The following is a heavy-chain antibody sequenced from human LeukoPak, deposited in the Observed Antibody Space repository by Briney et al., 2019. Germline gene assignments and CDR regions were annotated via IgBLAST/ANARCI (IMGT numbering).Heavy chain of an antibody. Sequence: SRVTISVDTSKNQFSLKLSSVTAADTAVYYCARSIWFGELSTYYYYMDVWGKGTTVTISS. V-gene: IGHV4-59*01. CDR3: ARSIWFGELSTYYYYMDV. J-gene: IGHJ6*03. D-gene: IGHD3-10*01.